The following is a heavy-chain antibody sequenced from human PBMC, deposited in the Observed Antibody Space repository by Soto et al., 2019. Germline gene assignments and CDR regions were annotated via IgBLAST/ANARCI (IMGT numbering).Heavy chain of an antibody. CDR2: IYYSGST. J-gene: IGHJ4*02. D-gene: IGHD6-13*01. Sequence: PSETLSLSCTVSGGSISSSSYYWGWIRQPPGKGLEWIGSIYYSGSTYYNPSLKSRVTISVDTSKNQFSLKLSSVTAADTAVYYCARQKVAAAENWGQGTLVTVSS. V-gene: IGHV4-39*01. CDR1: GGSISSSSYY. CDR3: ARQKVAAAEN.